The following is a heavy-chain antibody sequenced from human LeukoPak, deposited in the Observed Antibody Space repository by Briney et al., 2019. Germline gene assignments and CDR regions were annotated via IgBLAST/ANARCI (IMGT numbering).Heavy chain of an antibody. CDR2: IIPITGIA. J-gene: IGHJ4*02. CDR3: ARVGSDWFMLDY. V-gene: IGHV1-69*04. CDR1: GGTFSSYV. D-gene: IGHD6-19*01. Sequence: SVKVSCKASGGTFSSYVISWVRQAPGQGLEWMGRIIPITGIANYAQKFQGRLTITADKSTSTAYMELSSLRSEDTAVYYCARVGSDWFMLDYWGQGTLVTVSS.